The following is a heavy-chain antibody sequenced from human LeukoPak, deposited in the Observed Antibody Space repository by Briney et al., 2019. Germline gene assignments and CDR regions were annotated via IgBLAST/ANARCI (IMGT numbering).Heavy chain of an antibody. V-gene: IGHV3-74*01. Sequence: PGGSLRLSCAASGFTFSSYWMHWVRQAPGKGLAWVSHINSDGRSTSYADSVKGRFTISRDNAKNTLYLQMNSLRAEDTAVYYCAAGITAGDYWGQGTLVTVSS. D-gene: IGHD6-13*01. J-gene: IGHJ4*02. CDR2: INSDGRST. CDR1: GFTFSSYW. CDR3: AAGITAGDY.